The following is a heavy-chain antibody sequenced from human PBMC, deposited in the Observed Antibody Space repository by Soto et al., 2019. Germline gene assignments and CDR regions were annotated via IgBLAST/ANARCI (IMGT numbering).Heavy chain of an antibody. D-gene: IGHD3-22*01. J-gene: IGHJ4*02. CDR1: GFTITTHA. V-gene: IGHV3-23*01. CDR2: ISGGAGST. Sequence: EVQLLESGGGLVQPGGSLRLSCAVSGFTITTHAIIWVRQGPGKGLEWVSGISGGAGSTYYADSVKGRFTISRDNPKNALYLQMNSLRAEDTAVYYCAKDGYVSGFFWGQGTLVTVSS. CDR3: AKDGYVSGFF.